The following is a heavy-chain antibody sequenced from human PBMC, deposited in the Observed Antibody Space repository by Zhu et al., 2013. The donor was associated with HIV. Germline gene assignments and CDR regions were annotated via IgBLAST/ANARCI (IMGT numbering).Heavy chain of an antibody. CDR2: INPNSGGT. Sequence: QVQLVQSGAEVKKPGASVKVSCKASGYTFTGYYMHWVRQAPGQGLEWMGWINPNSGGTNYAQKFQGRVTMTRDTSISTAYMELSRLRSDDTAVYYCARDKAAAPTRWGARWFDPWGQGTLVTVSS. D-gene: IGHD6-13*01. CDR3: ARDKAAAPTRWGARWFDP. CDR1: GYTFTGYY. V-gene: IGHV1-2*02. J-gene: IGHJ5*02.